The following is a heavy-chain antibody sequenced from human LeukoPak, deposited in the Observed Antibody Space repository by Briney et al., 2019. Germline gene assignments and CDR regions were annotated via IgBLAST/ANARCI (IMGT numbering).Heavy chain of an antibody. Sequence: ASVKVSCKASGYTFTSYDINWVRQATGQGLEWMGWMNSNSGNTGYAQKFQGRVTMTRNISISTAYMELSSLRSEDTAVYYCARTSSGWYWVYYYGMDVWGQGTTVTVSS. J-gene: IGHJ6*02. CDR2: MNSNSGNT. CDR1: GYTFTSYD. V-gene: IGHV1-8*01. CDR3: ARTSSGWYWVYYYGMDV. D-gene: IGHD6-19*01.